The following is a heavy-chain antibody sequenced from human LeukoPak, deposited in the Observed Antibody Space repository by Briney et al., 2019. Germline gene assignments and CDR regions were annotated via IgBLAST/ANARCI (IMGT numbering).Heavy chain of an antibody. Sequence: SETLSLTCTVSGGSISSYYWSWIRQPPGKGLEWIGYIYYSGSTNYNPSLKSRVTISVDTSKNQFSLKLSSVTAADTAVYYCARHLPYYDILTGYYKVPPYFDYWGQGTLVTVSS. V-gene: IGHV4-59*08. CDR2: IYYSGST. J-gene: IGHJ4*02. D-gene: IGHD3-9*01. CDR1: GGSISSYY. CDR3: ARHLPYYDILTGYYKVPPYFDY.